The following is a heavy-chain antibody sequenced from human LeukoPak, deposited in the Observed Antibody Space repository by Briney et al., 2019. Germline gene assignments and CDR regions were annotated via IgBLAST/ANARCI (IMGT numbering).Heavy chain of an antibody. J-gene: IGHJ4*02. V-gene: IGHV3-7*01. CDR2: IKQDGSEK. D-gene: IGHD3-22*01. CDR1: GFTFSSYW. CDR3: ARELSRYYDSSGYFPFDY. Sequence: GGSLRLSCAASGFTFSSYWMSWVRQAPGKGLEWVANIKQDGSEKYYVDSVKGRFTISRDNAKNSLYLQMNSLRAEDTAVYYCARELSRYYDSSGYFPFDYWGQGTLVTFSS.